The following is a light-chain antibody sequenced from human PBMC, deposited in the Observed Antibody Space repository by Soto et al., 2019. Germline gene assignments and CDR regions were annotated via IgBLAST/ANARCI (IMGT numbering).Light chain of an antibody. CDR1: SSNIGGNT. J-gene: IGLJ2*01. V-gene: IGLV1-44*01. CDR2: SNS. CDR3: STGDDSLNGPL. Sequence: QSVLTQPPSASGTPGQRVTISCSGGSSNIGGNTVNWYQQLPGAAPKLIIFSNSQRPSGVPDRFSGSKSGTSASLAIGGLQSEDEAEYYCSTGDDSLNGPLFGGGTKLTVL.